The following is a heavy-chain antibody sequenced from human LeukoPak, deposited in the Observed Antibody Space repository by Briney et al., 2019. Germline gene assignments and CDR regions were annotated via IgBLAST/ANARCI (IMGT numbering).Heavy chain of an antibody. CDR2: KWYDRSNK. CDR1: GFTFSSYG. Sequence: GGPLRLSCAASGFTFSSYGMHRVRQAPGKGLEWVVDKWYDRSNKYYADTVKGRFTISRDNSKNTLYLQMNSLRAEDTAVYYCARGILRYGTNGVCYGFDYWGQGTLVTVSS. J-gene: IGHJ4*02. D-gene: IGHD2-8*01. CDR3: ARGILRYGTNGVCYGFDY. V-gene: IGHV3-33*01.